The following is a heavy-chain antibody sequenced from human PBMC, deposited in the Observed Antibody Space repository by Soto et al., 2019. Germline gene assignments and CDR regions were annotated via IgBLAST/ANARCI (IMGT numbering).Heavy chain of an antibody. Sequence: QVQLVQSGAEVKKPGSSVKVSCKASGGTFSSYAISWVRQAPGQGLEWMGGIIPIFGTANYAQKFQGRVTITADESTITAYMELSSPRSEDTAVYYCATTPPVGGYYYYGMDVWGQGTTVTVSS. CDR1: GGTFSSYA. CDR3: ATTPPVGGYYYYGMDV. CDR2: IIPIFGTA. V-gene: IGHV1-69*12. D-gene: IGHD1-26*01. J-gene: IGHJ6*02.